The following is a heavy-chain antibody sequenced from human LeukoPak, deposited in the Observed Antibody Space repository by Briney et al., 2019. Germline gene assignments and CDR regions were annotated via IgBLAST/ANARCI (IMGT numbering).Heavy chain of an antibody. V-gene: IGHV4-59*08. CDR2: ISDIGST. Sequence: SETLSLTCTVSGGSISSYYGSWIRQPPGKGLEWIAYISDIGSTNYNPSLKSRVTISLDTSKNQFSLKLSSVTAADTAVYYCAGHHPRNTVDFWGQGTLVTVSS. CDR3: AGHHPRNTVDF. CDR1: GGSISSYY. J-gene: IGHJ4*02. D-gene: IGHD2/OR15-2a*01.